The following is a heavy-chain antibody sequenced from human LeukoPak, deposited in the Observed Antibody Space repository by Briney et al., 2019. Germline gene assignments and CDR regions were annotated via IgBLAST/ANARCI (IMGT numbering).Heavy chain of an antibody. CDR3: ARCRDGYIWWDN. V-gene: IGHV4-59*01. CDR1: GGSISSYY. Sequence: KSSETLSLTCTVSGGSISSYYWSWIRQPPGKGLEWIGYIYYSGSTNYNPSLKNRVAISVDTSKNQFSLKLSSVIAADTAVYYCARCRDGYIWWDNWGQGTLVTVSS. D-gene: IGHD5-24*01. CDR2: IYYSGST. J-gene: IGHJ4*02.